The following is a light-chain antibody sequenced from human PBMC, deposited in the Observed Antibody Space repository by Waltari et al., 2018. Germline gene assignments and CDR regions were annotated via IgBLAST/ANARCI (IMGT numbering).Light chain of an antibody. J-gene: IGLJ3*02. CDR2: NVS. V-gene: IGLV2-11*01. Sequence: QSALTQPRSLSGSPRQSVTISCTGTSSDVGGYNYVSWYQQYPGRAPKCVIYNVSKRPSGGPDRFSGSKSGNTASLTISGLQAEDEADYYCCSYAGNYLRVFGGGTRLTVL. CDR3: CSYAGNYLRV. CDR1: SSDVGGYNY.